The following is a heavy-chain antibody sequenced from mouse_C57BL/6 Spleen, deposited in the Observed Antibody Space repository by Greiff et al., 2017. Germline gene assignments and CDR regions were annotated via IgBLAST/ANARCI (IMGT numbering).Heavy chain of an antibody. CDR1: GFSLTSYG. CDR2: IWGVGST. Sequence: VKLQESGPGLVAPSQSLSITCTVSGFSLTSYGVDWVRQSPGKGLEWLGVIWGVGSTNYNSALKSRLSISKDNSKSQVFLKMNSLQTDDTAMYYCATHYYGSGYFDVWGTGTTVTVSS. CDR3: ATHYYGSGYFDV. J-gene: IGHJ1*03. V-gene: IGHV2-6*01. D-gene: IGHD1-1*01.